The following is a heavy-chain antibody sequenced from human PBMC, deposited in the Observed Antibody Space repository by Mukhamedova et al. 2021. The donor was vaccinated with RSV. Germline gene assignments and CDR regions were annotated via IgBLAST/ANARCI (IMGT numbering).Heavy chain of an antibody. D-gene: IGHD2-2*02. J-gene: IGHJ5*02. V-gene: IGHV1-69*06. Sequence: GIIPIFGTANYAQKFQGRVTITADKSTSTAYMELSSLRSEDTAVYYCARVGGYCSSTSCYTYNWFDPWGKGTLVTVSS. CDR3: ARVGGYCSSTSCYTYNWFDP. CDR2: IIPIFGTA.